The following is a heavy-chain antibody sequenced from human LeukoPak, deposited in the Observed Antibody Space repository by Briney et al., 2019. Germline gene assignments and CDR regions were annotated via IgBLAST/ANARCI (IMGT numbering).Heavy chain of an antibody. V-gene: IGHV1-69*05. CDR1: GGTFSSYA. CDR2: IIPIFGTA. D-gene: IGHD6-13*01. J-gene: IGHJ6*03. Sequence: SVKVSCKASGGTFSSYAISGVRQAPGQGLEWMGGIIPIFGTANYAQKFRGRVTITTDESTSTAYMELSSLRSEDTAVYYCARGPRGSHQLVRTYSYSYMDVWGKGTTVTVSS. CDR3: ARGPRGSHQLVRTYSYSYMDV.